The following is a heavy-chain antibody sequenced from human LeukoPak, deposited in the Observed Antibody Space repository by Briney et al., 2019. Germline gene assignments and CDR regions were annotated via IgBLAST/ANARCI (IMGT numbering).Heavy chain of an antibody. CDR1: GFTFGTYS. J-gene: IGHJ6*02. Sequence: GGSLRLSCAASGFTFGTYSMNWVRQAPGKGLERVSYISSSSNTKYYADSVKGRFTISRDNAKNSLYLQMSSLRDEDTAVYYCARTYYYDNSLYGMDVWGQGTTVTVSS. V-gene: IGHV3-48*02. CDR3: ARTYYYDNSLYGMDV. D-gene: IGHD3-22*01. CDR2: ISSSSNTK.